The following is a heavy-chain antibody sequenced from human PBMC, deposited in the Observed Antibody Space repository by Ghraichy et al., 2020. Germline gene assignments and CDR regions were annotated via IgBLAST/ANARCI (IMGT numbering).Heavy chain of an antibody. CDR2: INHSGRT. J-gene: IGHJ4*02. D-gene: IGHD3-16*02. V-gene: IGHV4-34*01. CDR3: ARQPALTFGEITVLRVPGGVDY. Sequence: SETLSLTCAVYGGSFSGYFWSWIRQSPGKGLEWIGEINHSGRTNYNPSLKSRVIISVDTSKNQFSLKLSSVTAADTAVYYCARQPALTFGEITVLRVPGGVDYWGQGTLVTVSS. CDR1: GGSFSGYF.